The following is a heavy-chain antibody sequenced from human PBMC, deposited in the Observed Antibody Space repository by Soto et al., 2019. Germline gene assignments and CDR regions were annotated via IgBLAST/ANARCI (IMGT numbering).Heavy chain of an antibody. CDR1: GGSISSGDYY. Sequence: QVQLQESGPGLVKPSQTLSLTCTVSGGSISSGDYYWSWIRQPPGKGLEWIGYIYYSGSTYYNPSLKGRVTISVDTSKSKFSLKLSSVTAADTAVYYCARVGGFGATTIDSWGQGTLVTVSS. J-gene: IGHJ4*02. V-gene: IGHV4-30-4*01. D-gene: IGHD3-10*01. CDR2: IYYSGST. CDR3: ARVGGFGATTIDS.